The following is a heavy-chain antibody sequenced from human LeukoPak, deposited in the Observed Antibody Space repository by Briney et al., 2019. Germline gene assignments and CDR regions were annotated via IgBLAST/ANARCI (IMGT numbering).Heavy chain of an antibody. CDR3: ARVGFSSKIVTWYFDL. CDR1: GGSFSGYY. V-gene: IGHV4-34*01. D-gene: IGHD6-6*01. J-gene: IGHJ2*01. Sequence: SETLSLTCAVYGGSFSGYYWSWIRQPPGKGLEWIGEINHSGSTNYNPSLKSRVTISVDTSKNQFSLKLSSVTAADTAVYYCARVGFSSKIVTWYFDLWGRGTLVTVSS. CDR2: INHSGST.